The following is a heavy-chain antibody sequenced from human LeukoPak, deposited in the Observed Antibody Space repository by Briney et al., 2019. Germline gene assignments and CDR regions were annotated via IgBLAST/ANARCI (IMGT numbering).Heavy chain of an antibody. Sequence: GGSLRLSCAASGFTFSSYAMSWVRQAPGKGLEWVSAISGSGGSTYYADSVKGRFTISRDNSKNTLYLQMNSLRAEDTAVYYCAKVPHIVVVTAIFDYWGQGTLVTVSS. CDR3: AKVPHIVVVTAIFDY. CDR2: ISGSGGST. V-gene: IGHV3-23*01. D-gene: IGHD2-21*02. CDR1: GFTFSSYA. J-gene: IGHJ4*02.